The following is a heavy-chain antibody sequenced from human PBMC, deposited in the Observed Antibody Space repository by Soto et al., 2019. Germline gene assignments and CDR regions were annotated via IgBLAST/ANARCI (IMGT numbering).Heavy chain of an antibody. CDR3: ARDSFGLDV. V-gene: IGHV3-30-3*01. CDR2: ISYDGSNG. Sequence: LRLSCAASGFTFSYYAMHWVRQAPGKGLEWVSFISYDGSNGYYADSMKGRFTISRDNSKNTLYLQMDSLRAEDTAVYYCARDSFGLDVWGQGTTVTVSS. J-gene: IGHJ6*02. CDR1: GFTFSYYA.